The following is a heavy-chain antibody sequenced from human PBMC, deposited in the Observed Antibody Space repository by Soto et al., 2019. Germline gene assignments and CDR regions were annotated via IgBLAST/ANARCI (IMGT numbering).Heavy chain of an antibody. J-gene: IGHJ4*02. CDR1: YGSISSSNW. D-gene: IGHD5-12*01. Sequence: SETLSLTCAVSYGSISSSNWWSWVRQPPGKGLEWIGEIYHSGSTNYKPSLKSRVTISVDKSKNQFSLKLSSVTAADTAVYYCARIVATMEYFDYWGQGTLVTVSS. CDR2: IYHSGST. CDR3: ARIVATMEYFDY. V-gene: IGHV4-4*02.